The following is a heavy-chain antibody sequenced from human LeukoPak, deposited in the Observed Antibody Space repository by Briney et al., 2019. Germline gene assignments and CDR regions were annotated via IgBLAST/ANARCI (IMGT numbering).Heavy chain of an antibody. CDR1: GYSFTSYW. V-gene: IGHV5-51*01. D-gene: IGHD2-15*01. Sequence: GESLKISCKGSGYSFTSYWIGWVRQMPGKGLEWMGIIYPGDSDTRYSPSFQGQVTISADKSISTAYLQWSSLKASDTAMYYCARRYCSGGSCYSYMDVWGKGTTVTVSS. J-gene: IGHJ6*03. CDR3: ARRYCSGGSCYSYMDV. CDR2: IYPGDSDT.